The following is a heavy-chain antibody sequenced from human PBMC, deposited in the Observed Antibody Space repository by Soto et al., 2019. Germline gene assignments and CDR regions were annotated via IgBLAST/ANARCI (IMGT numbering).Heavy chain of an antibody. Sequence: QVQLVESGGGVVQPGRSLRLSCAASGFTFSSYGMHWVRQAPGKGLEWVAVISYDGSNKYYADSVKGRFTNSRDNSKNTLYLQMNSLRAEDTAVYYCAKDSYTVTNNPFDYWGQGTLVTVSS. CDR1: GFTFSSYG. V-gene: IGHV3-30*18. D-gene: IGHD4-4*01. J-gene: IGHJ4*02. CDR3: AKDSYTVTNNPFDY. CDR2: ISYDGSNK.